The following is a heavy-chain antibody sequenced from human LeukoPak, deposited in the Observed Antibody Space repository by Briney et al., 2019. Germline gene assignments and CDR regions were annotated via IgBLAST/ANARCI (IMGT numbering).Heavy chain of an antibody. V-gene: IGHV3-11*01. Sequence: GGSLRLSCAASGFTFSDYYMSWIRQAPGKGLEWVSYISSSGSTIYYADSVKGRFTISRDNAKNTLYLQMNSLRAEDTPIYYCTKLRGASWDLLAFDYWGQGALVTVSS. CDR3: TKLRGASWDLLAFDY. CDR1: GFTFSDYY. J-gene: IGHJ4*02. D-gene: IGHD1-26*01. CDR2: ISSSGSTI.